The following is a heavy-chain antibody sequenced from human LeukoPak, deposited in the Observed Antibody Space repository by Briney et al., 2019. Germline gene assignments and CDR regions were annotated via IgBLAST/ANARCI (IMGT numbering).Heavy chain of an antibody. V-gene: IGHV5-51*01. CDR2: IYPGDSDT. CDR1: GYKFTDYW. D-gene: IGHD4/OR15-4a*01. Sequence: GESLKISCKGSGYKFTDYWIGWVRQMPGKGLEWMGMIYPGDSDTRYSPSFQGHVTISADKSITTAYLQWSSLKASDTAMYYCARHIGLTTRYFDYWGRGTLVTVSS. J-gene: IGHJ4*02. CDR3: ARHIGLTTRYFDY.